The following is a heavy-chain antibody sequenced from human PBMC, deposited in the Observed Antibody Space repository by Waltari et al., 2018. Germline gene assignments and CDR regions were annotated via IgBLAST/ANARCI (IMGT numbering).Heavy chain of an antibody. D-gene: IGHD2-15*01. CDR2: ISSGSGIM. Sequence: EVQLVESGGGLVQPGGSLRVSCAASGCSFSTYTMNWVRQAPGKGLEWVSFISSGSGIMYYADSVKGRFTISRDNAKNSLYLQMSSLRDEDTAVYYCASGANSDSWGQGTLVTVSS. CDR1: GCSFSTYT. J-gene: IGHJ5*01. V-gene: IGHV3-48*02. CDR3: ASGANSDS.